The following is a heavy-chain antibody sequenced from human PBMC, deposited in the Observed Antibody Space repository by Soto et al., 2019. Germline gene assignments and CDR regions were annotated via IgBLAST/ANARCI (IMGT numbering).Heavy chain of an antibody. J-gene: IGHJ4*02. CDR2: VYKSGST. Sequence: SETLSLTCVVSGGSLSSYYWSWIRQPPGKGLEWIGYVYKSGSTNYNPSLRSRVTISIDTSKSQFSLKLSSVTAADTAVYYCATVGGASDWYLDYWGRGALVTVSS. CDR1: GGSLSSYY. D-gene: IGHD6-19*01. V-gene: IGHV4-59*08. CDR3: ATVGGASDWYLDY.